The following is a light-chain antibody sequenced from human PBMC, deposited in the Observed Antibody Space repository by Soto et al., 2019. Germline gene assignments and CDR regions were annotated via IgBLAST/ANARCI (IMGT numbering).Light chain of an antibody. CDR1: SSDVGGYTY. CDR2: DVS. J-gene: IGLJ2*01. V-gene: IGLV2-14*01. CDR3: SSYTSSSRGV. Sequence: QSVLTQPASVSGSPGQSITISCTGTSSDVGGYTYVSLYQQHPGKAPKLMIYDVSTRPSGVDNSFSGSKSGNTASLTISGIQAEDDADYYCSSYTSSSRGVFGGGTKVTVL.